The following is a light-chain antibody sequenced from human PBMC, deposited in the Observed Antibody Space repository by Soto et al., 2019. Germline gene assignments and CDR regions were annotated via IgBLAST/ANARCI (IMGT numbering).Light chain of an antibody. CDR3: QQRSNWPT. Sequence: EIVMTQSPATLSVCPGERASLSCRASQSVSSSLLAWYQQKPGQAPRVLIYGATSRATGIPDRFSGSGSGTDFTLTISSLEPEDFAVYYCQQRSNWPTFGQGTRLEI. V-gene: IGKV3D-20*02. CDR2: GAT. J-gene: IGKJ5*01. CDR1: QSVSSSL.